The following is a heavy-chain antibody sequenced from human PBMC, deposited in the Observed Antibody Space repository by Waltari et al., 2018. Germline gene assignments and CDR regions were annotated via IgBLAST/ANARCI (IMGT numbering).Heavy chain of an antibody. D-gene: IGHD6-25*01. CDR2: IYTSGST. Sequence: QVQLQESGPGLVKPSQTLSLTCTVSGGSISSGSSYWSWIRQPAGKGLEWIGRIYTSGSTNYNPSLKSRVTISVDTSKNQFSLKLSSVTAADTAVYYCARDPPIAAGYFDLWGRGTLVTVSS. CDR3: ARDPPIAAGYFDL. J-gene: IGHJ2*01. V-gene: IGHV4-61*02. CDR1: GGSISSGSSY.